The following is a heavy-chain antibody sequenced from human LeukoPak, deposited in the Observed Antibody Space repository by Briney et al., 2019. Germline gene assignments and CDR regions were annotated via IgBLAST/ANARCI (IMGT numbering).Heavy chain of an antibody. Sequence: ASVKVSCKASGYTFTSYAMNWVRQAPGQGLEWMGWINTNTGNPTYAQGFTGRFVFSLDTSVSTAYLQISSLKAEDTAVYYCARGLPSSSNWYGRYSSGHPNDYWGQGTLVTVSS. D-gene: IGHD6-19*01. CDR1: GYTFTSYA. J-gene: IGHJ4*02. CDR3: ARGLPSSSNWYGRYSSGHPNDY. V-gene: IGHV7-4-1*02. CDR2: INTNTGNP.